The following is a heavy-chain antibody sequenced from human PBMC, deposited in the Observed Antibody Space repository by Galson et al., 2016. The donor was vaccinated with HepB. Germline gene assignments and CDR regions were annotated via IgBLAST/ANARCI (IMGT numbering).Heavy chain of an antibody. J-gene: IGHJ6*02. CDR3: ARVLCGWGSYWCLDV. D-gene: IGHD3-10*01. CDR2: ISSNGATI. Sequence: SLRLSCAASGFTFSSYTMNWVRQAPGKGLEWVSYISSNGATIYYAASVKGRFTLTRDNAKNPLYLQMNSLRDEDTAVYFCARVLCGWGSYWCLDVWGQGTTVTVSS. CDR1: GFTFSSYT. V-gene: IGHV3-48*02.